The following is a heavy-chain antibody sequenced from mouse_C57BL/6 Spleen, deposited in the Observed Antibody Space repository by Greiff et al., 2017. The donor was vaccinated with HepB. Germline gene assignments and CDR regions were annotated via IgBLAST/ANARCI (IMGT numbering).Heavy chain of an antibody. V-gene: IGHV1-19*01. Sequence: VQLQQSGPVLVKPGASVKMSCKASGYTFTDYYMNWVKQSHGKSLEWIGVINPYNGGTSYNQKFKGKATLTVDKSSSTAYMELNSLTSEDSAVYYCARWGYGSSWYFDYWGQGTTLTVSS. J-gene: IGHJ2*01. CDR3: ARWGYGSSWYFDY. D-gene: IGHD1-1*01. CDR1: GYTFTDYY. CDR2: INPYNGGT.